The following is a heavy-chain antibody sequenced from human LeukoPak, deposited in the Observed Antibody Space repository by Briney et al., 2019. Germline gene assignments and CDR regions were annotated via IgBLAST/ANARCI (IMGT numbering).Heavy chain of an antibody. CDR2: IYYSGST. CDR1: GVSISSYY. Sequence: SETLSLTCTVSGVSISSYYWSWIRQPPGKGLEWIGYIYYSGSTNYNPSLKRRVTISVDTSKNQFSLKLSSVTAADTAVYYCARARGYDIYYYGMDVWGQGTTVTVSS. D-gene: IGHD5-12*01. CDR3: ARARGYDIYYYGMDV. J-gene: IGHJ6*02. V-gene: IGHV4-59*01.